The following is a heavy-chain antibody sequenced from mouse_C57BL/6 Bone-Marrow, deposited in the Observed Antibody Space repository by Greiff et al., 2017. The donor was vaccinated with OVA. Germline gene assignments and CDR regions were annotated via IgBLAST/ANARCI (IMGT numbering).Heavy chain of an antibody. CDR2: IRNKANGYTT. CDR3: ARYMRGRGNYFDY. Sequence: DVKLVESGGGLVQPGGSLSLSCAASGFTFTDYYMSWVRQPPGKALEWLGFIRNKANGYTTEYSASVKGRFTISRDNSQSILYLQMNALRAEDSATYYCARYMRGRGNYFDYWGQGTTLTVSS. CDR1: GFTFTDYY. J-gene: IGHJ2*01. V-gene: IGHV7-3*01.